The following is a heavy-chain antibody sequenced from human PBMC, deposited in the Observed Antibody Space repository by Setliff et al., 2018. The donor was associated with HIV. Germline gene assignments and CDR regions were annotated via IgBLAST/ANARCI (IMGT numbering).Heavy chain of an antibody. Sequence: GGSLRLSCAASGFTFSSYRMHWVRQTPGKGLVWVSRIKTAASVTSYADSVKGRFTISRDNAKNTLYLQMNSLRAEDTAVYFCVRSIGGSPYWGQETLVTVSS. CDR1: GFTFSSYR. J-gene: IGHJ4*02. V-gene: IGHV3-74*01. D-gene: IGHD2-15*01. CDR3: VRSIGGSPY. CDR2: IKTAASVT.